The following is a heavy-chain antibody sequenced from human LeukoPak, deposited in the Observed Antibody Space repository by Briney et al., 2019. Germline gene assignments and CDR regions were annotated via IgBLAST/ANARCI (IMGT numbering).Heavy chain of an antibody. CDR3: AKERNLEIAVAGTIFDY. J-gene: IGHJ4*02. CDR2: IYSGGDT. Sequence: GESLRPSCAASGFTFSSYAMSWVRQAPGKGLEWVSVIYSGGDTYYADSVKGRFTISRDNSKNMIYLEMTSLKAEDTAVYYCAKERNLEIAVAGTIFDYWGQGTLVTVSS. V-gene: IGHV3-66*01. D-gene: IGHD6-19*01. CDR1: GFTFSSYA.